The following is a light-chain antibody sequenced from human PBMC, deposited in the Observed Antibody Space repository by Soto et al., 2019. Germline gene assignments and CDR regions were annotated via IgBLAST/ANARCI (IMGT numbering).Light chain of an antibody. CDR3: QQYTDWPPWT. CDR1: QSVSTN. Sequence: EIVMTQSPATLSVSPGERATLSCRARQSVSTNLAWYQQKLGQAPRLLIYDASIRATGIPARFSGSGSRTEFTLTISSLQPADSAVYYCQQYTDWPPWTFGQGTKVDI. J-gene: IGKJ1*01. CDR2: DAS. V-gene: IGKV3-15*01.